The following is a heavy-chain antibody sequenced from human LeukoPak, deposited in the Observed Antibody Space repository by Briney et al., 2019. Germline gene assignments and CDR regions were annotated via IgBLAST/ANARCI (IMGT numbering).Heavy chain of an antibody. CDR3: ARELPIAAAGLGP. Sequence: SVKVSCKASGGTFSSYAISWVRQAPGQGLEWMGGIIPIFGTANYAQKFQGRVTITTDESTSTAYMELSSLRSDDTAVYYCARELPIAAAGLGPWGQGTLVTVSS. CDR2: IIPIFGTA. V-gene: IGHV1-69*05. CDR1: GGTFSSYA. J-gene: IGHJ5*02. D-gene: IGHD6-13*01.